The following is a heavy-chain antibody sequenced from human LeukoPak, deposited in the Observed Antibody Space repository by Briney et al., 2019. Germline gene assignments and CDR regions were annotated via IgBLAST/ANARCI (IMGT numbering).Heavy chain of an antibody. J-gene: IGHJ6*03. CDR1: GFTFSSYW. V-gene: IGHV3-7*01. CDR3: ARVGAARYYYYYMDV. D-gene: IGHD2-15*01. Sequence: GGSLRLSCAASGFTFSSYWMSWVRQAPGKGLEWVANIKQDGSEKYYVDSLKGRFTVSRDNAKNSLYLQINSLRAGDTAVYYCARVGAARYYYYYMDVWGKGTTVTVSS. CDR2: IKQDGSEK.